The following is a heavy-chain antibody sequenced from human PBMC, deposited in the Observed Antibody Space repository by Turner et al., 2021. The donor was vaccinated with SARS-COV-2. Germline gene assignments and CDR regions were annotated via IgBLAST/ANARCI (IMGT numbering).Heavy chain of an antibody. CDR3: ARDTAVAGTLGAFDI. CDR2: IIPIRDIA. V-gene: IGHV1-69*04. Sequence: QVQLVQSGAEVKKPGSSVKVSCKASGGTFSSYAISWVRQAPGQGLEWMGRIIPIRDIAIYSQKFQGRVTITADESTSTAYMELSSLRSEDTAVYYCARDTAVAGTLGAFDIWGQGTMVTVSS. J-gene: IGHJ3*02. CDR1: GGTFSSYA. D-gene: IGHD6-19*01.